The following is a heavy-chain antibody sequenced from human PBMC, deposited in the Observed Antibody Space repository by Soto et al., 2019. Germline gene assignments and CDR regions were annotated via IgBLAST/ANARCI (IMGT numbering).Heavy chain of an antibody. D-gene: IGHD1-1*01. J-gene: IGHJ5*02. CDR1: GYRFTSYW. V-gene: IGHV5-51*01. CDR2: VYPGDSDT. CDR3: ARAIEMSTIGWFDP. Sequence: EVQLVQSGAEVKKPGESLKISCKGSGYRFTSYWIGWVRQMPGKGLEWMGIVYPGDSDTRYRPSLGGQVTISADKSISTAYLQWSSLKASDTAIYYCARAIEMSTIGWFDPWGQGTLVTVSS.